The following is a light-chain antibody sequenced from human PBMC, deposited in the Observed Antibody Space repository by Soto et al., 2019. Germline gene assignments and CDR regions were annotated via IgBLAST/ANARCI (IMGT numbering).Light chain of an antibody. J-gene: IGKJ4*01. CDR3: PQYYSGPIT. V-gene: IGKV4-1*01. CDR2: GAS. CDR1: QSLLSSANNKNY. Sequence: DIVLTQSPDSLAVSLGERATINCKSSQSLLSSANNKNYLAWYQQKSGQPPKLLIYGASTRQSGVPDRISGSGSGTDFTLTINSLQAEDVATYSCPQYYSGPITFGGGTKVEIK.